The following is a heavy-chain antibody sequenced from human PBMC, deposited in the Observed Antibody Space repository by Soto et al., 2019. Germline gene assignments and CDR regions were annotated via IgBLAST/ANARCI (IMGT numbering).Heavy chain of an antibody. J-gene: IGHJ5*02. CDR2: ISSSSSSI. Sequence: GSLRLSCAASGFSFSNYAMNWVRQAPGKGLEWVSYISSSSSSIYYAGSVKGRFTISRDNAKISLYLQMNSLRDEDTAVYYCARKYFSSGGSWFDPWGQGTLVTVSS. D-gene: IGHD2-15*01. CDR1: GFSFSNYA. V-gene: IGHV3-48*02. CDR3: ARKYFSSGGSWFDP.